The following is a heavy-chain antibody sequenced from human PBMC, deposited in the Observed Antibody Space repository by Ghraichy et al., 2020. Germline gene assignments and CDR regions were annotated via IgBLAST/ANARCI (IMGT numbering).Heavy chain of an antibody. CDR3: ARGGTWQLGSCYYDY. CDR2: IYSGGTI. Sequence: LSLTCAASGFTVSINYMSWVRQGPGKGLEWVSVIYSGGTIKYADSVKGRFTISRDNSKNTLYLQMNSLGPEDTAIYYCARGGTWQLGSCYYDYWGQGTLVTVSS. V-gene: IGHV3-66*02. D-gene: IGHD1-1*01. CDR1: GFTVSINY. J-gene: IGHJ4*02.